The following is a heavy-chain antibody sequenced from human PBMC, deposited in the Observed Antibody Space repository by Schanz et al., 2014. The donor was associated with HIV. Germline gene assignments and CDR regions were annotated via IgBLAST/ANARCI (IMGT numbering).Heavy chain of an antibody. J-gene: IGHJ6*02. CDR3: AKDIGRDVGYGLDV. CDR2: ISDSGGNT. Sequence: EVQLLESGGGLVQPGGSLRLSCAGSGFAFSSYAMTWVRQAPGKGLEWVSTISDSGGNTYYADSVKGRFTISRDNSKNTLYLQMNSLRAEDTALYYCAKDIGRDVGYGLDVWGQGTTVTVSS. D-gene: IGHD1-26*01. CDR1: GFAFSSYA. V-gene: IGHV3-23*01.